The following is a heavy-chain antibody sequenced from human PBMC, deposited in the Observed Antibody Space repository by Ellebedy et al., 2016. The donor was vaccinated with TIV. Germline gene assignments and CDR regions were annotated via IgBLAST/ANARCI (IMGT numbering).Heavy chain of an antibody. J-gene: IGHJ6*02. D-gene: IGHD6-13*01. CDR1: GGSISSYY. CDR2: IYYSGST. Sequence: SETLSLXXTVSGGSISSYYWSWIRQPPGKGLEWIGYIYYSGSTNYNPSLKSRVTISVDTSKNQFSLKLSSVTAADTAVYYCARGRCSSSWYNPECYYYYGMDVWGQGTTVTVSS. V-gene: IGHV4-59*01. CDR3: ARGRCSSSWYNPECYYYYGMDV.